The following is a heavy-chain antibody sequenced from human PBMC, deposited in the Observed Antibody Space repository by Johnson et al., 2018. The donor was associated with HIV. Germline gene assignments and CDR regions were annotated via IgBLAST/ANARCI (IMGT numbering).Heavy chain of an antibody. Sequence: LLVESGGGLVQPGRSLRLSCAASGFTFDDYAMHWVRQAPGKGLEWVSGISWYSGSIGYADSVKGRFTISRDNSKNTLYLQMNSLRAEDTAVYYCASLYRGYENDAFDIWGQGTMVTVSS. CDR2: ISWYSGSI. CDR3: ASLYRGYENDAFDI. V-gene: IGHV3-9*01. D-gene: IGHD5-12*01. CDR1: GFTFDDYA. J-gene: IGHJ3*02.